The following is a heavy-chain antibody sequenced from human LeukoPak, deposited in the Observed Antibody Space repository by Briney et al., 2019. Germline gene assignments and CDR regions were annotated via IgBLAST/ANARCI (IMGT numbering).Heavy chain of an antibody. CDR2: INHSGST. D-gene: IGHD3-10*01. CDR3: ARHGYYGSAKTFDY. J-gene: IGHJ4*02. CDR1: GGSFSGYY. V-gene: IGHV4-34*01. Sequence: SETLSLTCAVYGGSFSGYYWSWIRQPPGKGLEWIGEINHSGSTNYNPSLKSRVTISVDTSKNQFSLKLSSVTAADTAVYYCARHGYYGSAKTFDYWGQGTLVTVSS.